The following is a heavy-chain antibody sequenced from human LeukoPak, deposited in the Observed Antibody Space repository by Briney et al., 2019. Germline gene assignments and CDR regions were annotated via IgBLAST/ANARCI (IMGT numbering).Heavy chain of an antibody. CDR1: GYTFTGYY. D-gene: IGHD3-10*01. J-gene: IGHJ4*02. V-gene: IGHV1-2*06. CDR2: INPNSGGT. Sequence: ASVKASCKASGYTFTGYYMHWVRQAPGQGLEWMGRINPNSGGTNYARKFQGRVTMTRDTSISTAYMELSRLRSDDTAVYYCARINYYGSVGYWGQGTLVTVSS. CDR3: ARINYYGSVGY.